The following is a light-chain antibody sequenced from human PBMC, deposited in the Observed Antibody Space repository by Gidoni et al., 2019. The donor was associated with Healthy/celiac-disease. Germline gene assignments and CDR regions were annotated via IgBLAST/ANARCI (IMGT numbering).Light chain of an antibody. Sequence: DIQMTQSPSSLSASVGDRVTITCRASQSISSYLNWYQQKPGKDPKLLIYAAYSLQSGVPSRFSGSGPGTDFTLTISSLQPEDFATYYCQQSYSTPPLTFGGGTKVEIK. V-gene: IGKV1-39*01. J-gene: IGKJ4*01. CDR3: QQSYSTPPLT. CDR2: AAY. CDR1: QSISSY.